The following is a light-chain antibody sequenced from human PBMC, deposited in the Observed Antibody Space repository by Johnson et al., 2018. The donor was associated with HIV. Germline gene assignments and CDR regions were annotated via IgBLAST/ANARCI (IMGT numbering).Light chain of an antibody. CDR3: GTWGTSLSAGV. J-gene: IGLJ1*01. CDR1: SSNVGSSF. V-gene: IGLV1-51*01. CDR2: DNN. Sequence: QAVLTQPPSVSAAPGQTVTISCSGSSSNVGSSFVSWYRQVPGTAPKLLIYDNNKRPSGIPDRFSGSKSGTSATLGITGLHTGDEADYYCGTWGTSLSAGVFRPGTKVSVL.